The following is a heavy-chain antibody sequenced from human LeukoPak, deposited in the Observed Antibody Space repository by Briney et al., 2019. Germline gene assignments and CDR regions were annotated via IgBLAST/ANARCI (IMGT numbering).Heavy chain of an antibody. CDR1: GFTFSSYG. J-gene: IGHJ3*02. D-gene: IGHD3-22*01. Sequence: PGGSLRLSCAASGFTFSSYGMHWVRLAPGKGLEWVAVIWYDGSNKYYADSVKGRFTISRDNSKNTLYLQMNSLRAEDTAVYYCAKGSSGLPMWGADAFDIWGQGTMVTVSS. CDR2: IWYDGSNK. V-gene: IGHV3-33*06. CDR3: AKGSSGLPMWGADAFDI.